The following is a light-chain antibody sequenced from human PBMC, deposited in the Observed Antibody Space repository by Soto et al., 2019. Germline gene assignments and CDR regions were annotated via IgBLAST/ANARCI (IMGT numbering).Light chain of an antibody. CDR1: QSVSSSY. V-gene: IGKV3-20*01. Sequence: EIVLTQSPGTLSLSPGERATLSCRASQSVSSSYLAWYQQKPGQAPRLLIYGASSRATGIPDRFSGSGSGTDFTLTIRILEPEDFAVYYCQQYGSSPSALTFGGGTKVEIK. J-gene: IGKJ4*01. CDR3: QQYGSSPSALT. CDR2: GAS.